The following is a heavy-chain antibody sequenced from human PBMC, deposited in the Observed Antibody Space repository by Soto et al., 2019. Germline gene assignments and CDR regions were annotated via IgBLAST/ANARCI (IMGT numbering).Heavy chain of an antibody. J-gene: IGHJ6*02. CDR2: TIPIFGAV. CDR1: GGTHSNYA. Sequence: QVQLVQSGAEVKKPGSSVKVSCKASGGTHSNYAFSWVRQAPGQRIEWVGGTIPIFGAVIYAQKFQGRVTITADRSTSNAYLELSSLRIEETAVSYCTTWWEAGRYQYYVMAVWGQGTAVSVSS. V-gene: IGHV1-69*06. D-gene: IGHD1-26*01. CDR3: TTWWEAGRYQYYVMAV.